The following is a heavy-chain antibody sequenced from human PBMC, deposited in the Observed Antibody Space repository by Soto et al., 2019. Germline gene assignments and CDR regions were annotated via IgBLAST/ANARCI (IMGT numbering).Heavy chain of an antibody. Sequence: QVQLVESGGGVVQPGRSLRLSCAASGFTFSSYGMHWVRQAPGKGLEWVAVIWYDGSNKYYADSVKGRFTISRDNSKNTLYLQMNSLRAEDTAVYYCARGRGGAYGDYPGAFDIWGQGTMVTVSS. D-gene: IGHD4-17*01. CDR3: ARGRGGAYGDYPGAFDI. V-gene: IGHV3-33*01. CDR1: GFTFSSYG. CDR2: IWYDGSNK. J-gene: IGHJ3*02.